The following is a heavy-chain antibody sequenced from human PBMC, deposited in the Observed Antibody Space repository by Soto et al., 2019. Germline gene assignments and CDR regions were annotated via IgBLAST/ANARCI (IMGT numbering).Heavy chain of an antibody. CDR1: GGIFSSYV. J-gene: IGHJ6*02. V-gene: IGHV1-69*01. CDR3: ASSKEHYDILTGYYRGIYGMDV. CDR2: VIPLFGAA. Sequence: QVQLVQSGAEVKKPGSSVKVSCKASGGIFSSYVVSWVRQAPGQGLEWVGGVIPLFGAANYAEKFQGRATIIADGSTNTDYLELSSLRSEDTAVYYCASSKEHYDILTGYYRGIYGMDVWGQGTTVTVSS. D-gene: IGHD3-9*01.